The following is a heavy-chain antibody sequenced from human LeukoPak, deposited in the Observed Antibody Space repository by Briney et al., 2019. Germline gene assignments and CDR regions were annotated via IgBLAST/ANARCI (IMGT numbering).Heavy chain of an antibody. J-gene: IGHJ4*02. CDR1: GYTFNKFG. D-gene: IGHD3-22*01. V-gene: IGHV1-69*04. Sequence: GTSVKVSCKASGYTFNKFGITWVRQAPGQGLEWMGRIIPMFGITNYAQKFQGSVTITADKSSDTTYMELSSLRSEDAAMYYCATGGINHFDSSGYYNFWGQGTLVTVSS. CDR3: ATGGINHFDSSGYYNF. CDR2: IIPMFGIT.